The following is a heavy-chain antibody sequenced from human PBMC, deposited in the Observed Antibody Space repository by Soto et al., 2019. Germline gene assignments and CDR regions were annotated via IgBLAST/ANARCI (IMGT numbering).Heavy chain of an antibody. Sequence: GESLKISCKGSGYSFTTYWLAWVRQMPGKGLEYMGIIYPGDSDTRYSPSFQGQVTISADKSISNAYMQWTSLKASDTAIYYCARPRVYTTRFEDTFDIWGQGKVVTVSS. CDR2: IYPGDSDT. CDR1: GYSFTTYW. CDR3: ARPRVYTTRFEDTFDI. V-gene: IGHV5-51*01. D-gene: IGHD2-15*01. J-gene: IGHJ3*02.